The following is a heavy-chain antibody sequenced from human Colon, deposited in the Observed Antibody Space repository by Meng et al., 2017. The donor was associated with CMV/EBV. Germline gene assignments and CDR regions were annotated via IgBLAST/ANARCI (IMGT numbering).Heavy chain of an antibody. CDR1: GYIFNKHG. CDR3: AKDLFSPGGNSCFDN. Sequence: ASVKVSCKASGYIFNKHGINWVRQAPGRGLEWMGWINLWNGDIKYAQKFQGRVTVSADTSTSTAHMELRSLTSDDTAVYYCAKDLFSPGGNSCFDNWGQGTVVTVSS. CDR2: INLWNGDI. J-gene: IGHJ4*02. V-gene: IGHV1-18*01. D-gene: IGHD3-16*01.